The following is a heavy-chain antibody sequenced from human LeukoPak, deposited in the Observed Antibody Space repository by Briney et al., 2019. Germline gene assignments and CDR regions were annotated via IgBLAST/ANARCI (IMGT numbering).Heavy chain of an antibody. V-gene: IGHV3-48*03. CDR2: ITSSGNTI. J-gene: IGHJ4*02. CDR3: ARGSPGY. CDR1: GFTFSNYE. Sequence: PGGSLRLSCAASGFTFSNYEMNWVRQAPGKGLEWVSYITSSGNTIYYANSVKGRLTISRDNAKNSLYLQMNSLRAEDTAVYYCARGSPGYWGQGTLVTVSS.